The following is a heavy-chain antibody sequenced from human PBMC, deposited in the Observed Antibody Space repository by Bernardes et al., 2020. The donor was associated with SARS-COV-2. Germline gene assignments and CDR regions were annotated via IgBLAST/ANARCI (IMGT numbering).Heavy chain of an antibody. CDR2: INPNSGGT. J-gene: IGHJ4*02. D-gene: IGHD2-2*01. Sequence: ASVKVSCKASGYTFTGYYMHWVRQAPGQGLEWMGWINPNSGGTNYAQKFQGRVTMTRDTSISTAYMELSRLRSDDTAVYYCARDPTRIRVGLDYWGQGTLVTVSS. CDR1: GYTFTGYY. V-gene: IGHV1-2*02. CDR3: ARDPTRIRVGLDY.